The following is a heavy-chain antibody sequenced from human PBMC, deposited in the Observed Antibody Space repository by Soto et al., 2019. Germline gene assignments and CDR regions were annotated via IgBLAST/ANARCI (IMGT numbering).Heavy chain of an antibody. D-gene: IGHD3-10*01. J-gene: IGHJ6*02. V-gene: IGHV1-69*13. CDR2: IIPIFGTV. Sequence: ASVKVSCKASGGTFSSYAISWVRQAPGQGLEWMGGIIPIFGTVNYAQKFQGRVTITADESTSTAYMELSSLRSEDTAVYYCASQVLPHNEDKMPRYGMDVWGQGTTVTVSS. CDR1: GGTFSSYA. CDR3: ASQVLPHNEDKMPRYGMDV.